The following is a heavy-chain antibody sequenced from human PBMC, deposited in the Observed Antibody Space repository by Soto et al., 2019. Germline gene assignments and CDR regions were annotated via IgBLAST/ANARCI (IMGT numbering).Heavy chain of an antibody. CDR1: GGSSSSRRYY. J-gene: IGHJ6*02. Sequence: SETLSLACRVGGGSSSSRRYYWGRIRQPPGKGLEWIGSIYYSGSTVYNPSFKSRVTISVDTSKNQFSLKLNSVTAADTAVYYCARDLWGYCGTDCYPLDVWGQGTTVTVSS. D-gene: IGHD2-21*02. CDR2: IYYSGST. V-gene: IGHV4-39*07. CDR3: ARDLWGYCGTDCYPLDV.